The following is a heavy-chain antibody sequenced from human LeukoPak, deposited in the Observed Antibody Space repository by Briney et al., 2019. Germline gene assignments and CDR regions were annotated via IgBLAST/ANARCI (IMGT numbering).Heavy chain of an antibody. CDR1: GFTFRSYA. Sequence: GGSLRLSCAASGFTFRSYAMIWVRQAPGKGLEWVSLISDSGTSTYYPDSVKGRFTISRDNSKNTVYLQMNSLRAEDTAVYYCAKGVSGYGSGRPFDYWGQGTLVTVSS. J-gene: IGHJ4*02. CDR3: AKGVSGYGSGRPFDY. V-gene: IGHV3-23*01. D-gene: IGHD3-10*01. CDR2: ISDSGTST.